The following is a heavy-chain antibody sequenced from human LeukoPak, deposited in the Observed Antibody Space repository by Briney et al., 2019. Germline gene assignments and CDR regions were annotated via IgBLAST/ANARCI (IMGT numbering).Heavy chain of an antibody. J-gene: IGHJ4*02. D-gene: IGHD3-22*01. Sequence: GGSLRLSCAASGFTFDDYGMSWVRQAPGKGLEWVSGINWNGGSTGYADSVKGRFTISRDNAKNSLYLQMNSLRAEDTALYHCARVSGYYYGGTDYFDYWGQGTLVTVSS. V-gene: IGHV3-20*01. CDR3: ARVSGYYYGGTDYFDY. CDR2: INWNGGST. CDR1: GFTFDDYG.